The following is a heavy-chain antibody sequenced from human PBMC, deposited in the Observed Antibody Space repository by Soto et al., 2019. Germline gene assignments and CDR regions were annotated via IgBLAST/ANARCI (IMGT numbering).Heavy chain of an antibody. V-gene: IGHV4-59*01. CDR3: ASSPPAMVANNI. J-gene: IGHJ1*01. CDR1: GGSFSIYS. CDR2: VYYSGST. Sequence: SETLSLTCTVSGGSFSIYSWTWVRQPPGKGLEWIGYVYYSGSTHYDPSLKSRVTISLDTSKNQFSLKLTSVTAADTAMYFCASSPPAMVANNIWSLGNRATV. D-gene: IGHD5-18*01.